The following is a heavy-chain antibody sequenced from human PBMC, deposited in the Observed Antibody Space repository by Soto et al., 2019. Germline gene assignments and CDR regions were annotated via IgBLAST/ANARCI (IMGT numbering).Heavy chain of an antibody. D-gene: IGHD2-8*01. J-gene: IGHJ4*02. CDR2: IYYSGST. CDR1: GGSISSSSYY. CDR3: ARLLGHLTGYCTNGGCPKFDY. V-gene: IGHV4-39*01. Sequence: SETLSLTCTVSGGSISSSSYYWGWIRQPPGKGLEWIGSIYYSGSTYYNPSLKSRVTISVDTSKNQFSLMLSSVTAADTAVYYCARLLGHLTGYCTNGGCPKFDYWGQGTLVTVSS.